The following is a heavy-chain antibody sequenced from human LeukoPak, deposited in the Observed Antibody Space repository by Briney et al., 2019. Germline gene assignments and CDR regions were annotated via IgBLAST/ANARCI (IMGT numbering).Heavy chain of an antibody. CDR2: INPSGGST. CDR1: GYTYTSYY. V-gene: IGHV1-46*01. CDR3: ARDSLYGVVDY. D-gene: IGHD4-17*01. Sequence: ASVKVSCKTSGYTYTSYYIHWVRQAPGQGLEWMGIINPSGGSTSYAQKFQGRVTMTRDTSTSTVYMYLSSLRSEDTAVYYCARDSLYGVVDYWGQGTLVTVSS. J-gene: IGHJ4*02.